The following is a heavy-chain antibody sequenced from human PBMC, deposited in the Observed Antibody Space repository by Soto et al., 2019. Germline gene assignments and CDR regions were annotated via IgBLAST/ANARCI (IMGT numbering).Heavy chain of an antibody. CDR1: GFTFSIYE. J-gene: IGHJ6*02. CDR2: ISSSGSTI. V-gene: IGHV3-48*03. D-gene: IGHD2-15*01. Sequence: GGSLSLSCAASGFTFSIYEMNWVRQAPGKGLEWVSYISSSGSTIYYADSVKGRFTISRDNAKNSLYLQMNSLRAEDTAVYYCARLEACGGGSCYYLPPYYYGMDVCGQGTTVTV. CDR3: ARLEACGGGSCYYLPPYYYGMDV.